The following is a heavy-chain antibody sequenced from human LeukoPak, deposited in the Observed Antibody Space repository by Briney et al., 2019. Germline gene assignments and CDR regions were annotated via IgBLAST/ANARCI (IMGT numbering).Heavy chain of an antibody. D-gene: IGHD3-10*01. CDR2: INPSGGST. J-gene: IGHJ4*02. V-gene: IGHV1-46*01. Sequence: ASVKVSCKASGYTFTGYYMHWVRQAPGQGLEWMGIINPSGGSTGYAQKFQGRVTMTRDTSTSTAYMELSSLRSDDTAVYYCAKDLGRYVERISMVRGPPPYENWFQGTLVTVSS. CDR3: AKDLGRYVERISMVRGPPPYEN. CDR1: GYTFTGYY.